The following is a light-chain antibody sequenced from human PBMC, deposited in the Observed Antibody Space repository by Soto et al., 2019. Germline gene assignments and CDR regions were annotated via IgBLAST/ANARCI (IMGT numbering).Light chain of an antibody. CDR1: SSDVGGYNY. CDR2: DVS. Sequence: QSALTQPASVSGSPGQSITISCTGTSSDVGGYNYVSWYQQHPGKAPKLMIYDVSNRPSGVSNRFSGSKSGNTASLTISGLQAEDEADYDGSSYTSSSTVVFGGGTPLTVL. CDR3: SSYTSSSTVV. V-gene: IGLV2-14*01. J-gene: IGLJ2*01.